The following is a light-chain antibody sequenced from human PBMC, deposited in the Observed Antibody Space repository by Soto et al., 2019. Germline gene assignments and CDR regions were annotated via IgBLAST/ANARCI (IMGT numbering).Light chain of an antibody. CDR3: QQYVTSPLT. CDR2: GAS. CDR1: ESVNSNS. Sequence: EFVLTQSPGTVSLSPGERVTLSCRASESVNSNSLAWYQHKPGLAPRLLIFGASTRANRIPDRFSGSGSGTDFTLTISRLEPEDFAMYYCQQYVTSPLTFGGGTRVEMK. V-gene: IGKV3-20*01. J-gene: IGKJ4*01.